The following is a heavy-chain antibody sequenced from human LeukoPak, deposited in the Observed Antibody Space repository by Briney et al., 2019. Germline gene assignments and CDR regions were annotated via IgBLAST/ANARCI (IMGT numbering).Heavy chain of an antibody. V-gene: IGHV3-7*04. CDR3: ARVRCCEGSRLIYFDP. J-gene: IGHJ5*02. Sequence: HPGGSLRLSCAASGFTFSTYWMTWVRQAPGKGLEWVANVREDEGVKNYVASVKGRFTISRDNAKSALYLHMNSLRVKDTAVYYCARVRCCEGSRLIYFDPWGQGTLVTVSS. CDR2: VREDEGVK. CDR1: GFTFSTYW. D-gene: IGHD2-21*01.